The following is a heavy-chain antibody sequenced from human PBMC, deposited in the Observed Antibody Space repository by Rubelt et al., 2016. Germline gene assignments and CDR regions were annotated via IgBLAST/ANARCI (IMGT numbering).Heavy chain of an antibody. CDR3: AKDNSAARTADYYYYGMDV. J-gene: IGHJ6*02. D-gene: IGHD6-13*01. CDR2: ISWDGCST. CDR1: GFTFDDYT. V-gene: IGHV3-43*01. Sequence: EVQLVESGGVVVQPGGSLRLSCAASGFTFDDYTMHWVRQAPGKGLEWVSLISWDGCSTYYADSVKGRFTISRDNSKTSLYLQMNSLRNEDTALEYFAKDNSAARTADYYYYGMDVWGQGTTVTVSS.